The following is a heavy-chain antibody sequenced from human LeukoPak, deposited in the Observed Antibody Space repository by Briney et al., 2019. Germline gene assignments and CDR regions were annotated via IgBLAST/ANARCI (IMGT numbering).Heavy chain of an antibody. CDR1: GFTFSSYA. CDR3: AKRPSRGWCFDY. V-gene: IGHV3-23*01. Sequence: GGSLRLSCAASGFTFSSYAMSWVRQAPGKGLEWVSAISPSGHTTVYADSVKGRLTISRDNSKNTLYLQVNSLRAEDTAVYYCAKRPSRGWCFDYWGKGTVVTVSS. D-gene: IGHD6-19*01. CDR2: ISPSGHTT. J-gene: IGHJ4*02.